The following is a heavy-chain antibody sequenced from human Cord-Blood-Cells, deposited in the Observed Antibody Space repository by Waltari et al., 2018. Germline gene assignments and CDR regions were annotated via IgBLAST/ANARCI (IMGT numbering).Heavy chain of an antibody. CDR1: GGPFSSYA. D-gene: IGHD2-15*01. CDR3: ASVGRYCSGGSCYFDY. Sequence: QVQLVQSGAEVKKPGSSVKVSCKASGGPFSSYALSWVGQAPGQGLEWMGGIIPIFGTANYAQKFQGRVTITADESTSTAYMELSSLRSEDTAVYYCASVGRYCSGGSCYFDYWGQGTLVTVSS. V-gene: IGHV1-69*01. J-gene: IGHJ4*02. CDR2: IIPIFGTA.